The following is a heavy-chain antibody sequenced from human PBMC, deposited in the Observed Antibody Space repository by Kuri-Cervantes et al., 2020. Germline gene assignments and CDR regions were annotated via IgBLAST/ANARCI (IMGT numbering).Heavy chain of an antibody. CDR3: ARDGICSSCYYYYYYGMDV. CDR1: GFSIGDYA. V-gene: IGHV3-9*01. J-gene: IGHJ6*02. Sequence: GGSLRLSCAASGFSIGDYAMHWVRQTPGQGLQWVAGITWNSGYIVYADSVKGRFTLSRDNGENSLYLQMNSLRLEDTALYYCARDGICSSCYYYYYYGMDVWGQGTTVTVSS. CDR2: ITWNSGYI. D-gene: IGHD6-13*01.